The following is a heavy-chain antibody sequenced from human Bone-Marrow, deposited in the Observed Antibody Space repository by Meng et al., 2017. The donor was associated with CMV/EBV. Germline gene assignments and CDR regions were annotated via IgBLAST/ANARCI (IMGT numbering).Heavy chain of an antibody. CDR3: AREPRYGEFFAY. D-gene: IGHD4-17*01. CDR1: GFTFSDYY. J-gene: IGHJ4*01. V-gene: IGHV3-11*04. Sequence: GGTLRLSCAASGFTFSDYYMSWIRQAPGKGLEWVSYISSSGSTIYYADAVKGRFTISRDNAKNSLYLQMNSLRAEDTAVYYFAREPRYGEFFAYWGPGNRVNGAS. CDR2: ISSSGSTI.